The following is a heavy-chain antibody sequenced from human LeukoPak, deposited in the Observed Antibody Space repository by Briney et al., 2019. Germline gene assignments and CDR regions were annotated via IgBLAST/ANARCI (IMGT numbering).Heavy chain of an antibody. D-gene: IGHD3-10*01. CDR3: ARQQSYYGSGSYSYFDY. J-gene: IGHJ4*02. CDR1: GGSFSGYY. V-gene: IGHV4-34*01. Sequence: SETLSLTCAVYGGSFSGYYWSWIPHPPGKGLEWIGEINHSGSTNYNPSLKSRVTISVDTSKNQFSLKLSSVTAADTAVYYCARQQSYYGSGSYSYFDYWGQGTLVTVSS. CDR2: INHSGST.